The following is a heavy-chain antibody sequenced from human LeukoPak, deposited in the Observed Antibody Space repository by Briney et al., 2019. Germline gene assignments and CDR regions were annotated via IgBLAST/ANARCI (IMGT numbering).Heavy chain of an antibody. CDR1: EFTFGSYW. D-gene: IGHD3-22*01. V-gene: IGHV3-7*01. CDR3: ARIYYDTSGDD. J-gene: IGHJ4*02. CDR2: IKQDGSEK. Sequence: PGGPLRLSCAASEFTFGSYWMSWLRQAPGKGLEWVANIKQDGSEKYYVDSVKGRFTVSRDNAKKSLYLQMNSLRAEDTAVYYCARIYYDTSGDDWGQGTLVTVSS.